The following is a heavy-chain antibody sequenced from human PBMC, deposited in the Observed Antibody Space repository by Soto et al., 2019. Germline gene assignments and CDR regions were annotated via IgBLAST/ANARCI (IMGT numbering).Heavy chain of an antibody. CDR3: ASTVGYCCSTSCYRY. CDR1: GYTFTGYY. D-gene: IGHD2-2*02. Sequence: ASVKVSCKASGYTFTGYYMHWVRQAPGQGLEWMGWINPNSGGTNYAQKFQGRVNMTRDTSLSTAYMELRRLRSDDSAVYYCASTVGYCCSTSCYRYWGQGTMVTVSS. V-gene: IGHV1-2*02. CDR2: INPNSGGT. J-gene: IGHJ4*02.